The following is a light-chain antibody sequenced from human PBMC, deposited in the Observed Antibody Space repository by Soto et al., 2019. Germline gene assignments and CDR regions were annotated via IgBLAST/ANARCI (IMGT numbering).Light chain of an antibody. CDR3: SSYTTSNTRQIV. CDR1: SSDVGGYNY. Sequence: QSVRTQPASGSGSPGQSITISCTGASSDVGGYNYVSWYQQHPGKAPKFMIYDVSNRPSGVSNRFSGSKSGNTASLTISGLQAEDEADYYCSSYTTSNTRQIVFGTGTKVPVL. CDR2: DVS. J-gene: IGLJ1*01. V-gene: IGLV2-14*01.